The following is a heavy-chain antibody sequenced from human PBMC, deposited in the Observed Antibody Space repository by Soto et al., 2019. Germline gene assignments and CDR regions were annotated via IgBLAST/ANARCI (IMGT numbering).Heavy chain of an antibody. J-gene: IGHJ3*02. CDR3: ARHGIPGSYYDAFAI. Sequence: SETVYLTCTLTGGSISRSRCHWGCIRQPPGKGLEWIASIKYSGTTFYNPSLKSRVTLSVDTSKNQFALKLSSVTAAETAVYYCARHGIPGSYYDAFAIWGQGTMVT. CDR1: GGSISRSRCH. V-gene: IGHV4-39*01. D-gene: IGHD1-26*01. CDR2: IKYSGTT.